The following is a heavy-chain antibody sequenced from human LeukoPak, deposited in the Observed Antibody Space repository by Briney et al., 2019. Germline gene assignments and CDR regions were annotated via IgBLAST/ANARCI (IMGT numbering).Heavy chain of an antibody. CDR2: IIPIFGTA. V-gene: IGHV1-69*13. CDR1: GGAFSSYA. Sequence: SVKVSCKASGGAFSSYAISWVRQAPGQGLEWMGGIIPIFGTANYAQKFQGRVTITADESTSTAYMELSSLRSEDTAVYYCAVDYYDSSGVDYWGQGTLVTVSS. J-gene: IGHJ4*02. CDR3: AVDYYDSSGVDY. D-gene: IGHD3-22*01.